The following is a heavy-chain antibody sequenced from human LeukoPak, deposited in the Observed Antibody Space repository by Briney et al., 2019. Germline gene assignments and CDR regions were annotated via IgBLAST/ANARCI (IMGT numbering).Heavy chain of an antibody. CDR3: ARKRYSYGSFDY. D-gene: IGHD5-18*01. V-gene: IGHV4-34*01. CDR1: GGSFSGYY. CDR2: INHSGST. Sequence: SETLSLTCAVYGGSFSGYYWSWIRQPPGKGLEWIGEINHSGSTNYNPSLKSRVTISVDTSKNQFSLKLSSVTAADTAVYYCARKRYSYGSFDYWGQGTLVTVSS. J-gene: IGHJ4*02.